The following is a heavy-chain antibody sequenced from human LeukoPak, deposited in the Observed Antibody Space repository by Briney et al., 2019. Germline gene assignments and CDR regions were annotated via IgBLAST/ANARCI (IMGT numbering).Heavy chain of an antibody. J-gene: IGHJ5*02. D-gene: IGHD2-21*01. Sequence: GGSLRLSCAASGFTFSSYWMSWVRQAPGKGLEWVANIKQDGSEKYYVDSVKGRFTISRGNAKNSLYLQMNSLRAEDTAVYYCARATASNWFDPWGQGTLVTVSS. CDR2: IKQDGSEK. CDR3: ARATASNWFDP. V-gene: IGHV3-7*01. CDR1: GFTFSSYW.